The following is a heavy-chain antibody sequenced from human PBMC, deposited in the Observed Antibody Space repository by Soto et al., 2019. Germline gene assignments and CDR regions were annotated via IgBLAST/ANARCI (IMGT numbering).Heavy chain of an antibody. CDR1: GFTFSTAW. CDR2: IKSKTDGGTT. J-gene: IGHJ4*02. Sequence: GGSLRLSCAASGFTFSTAWMNWVRQAPGKGLEWVGRIKSKTDGGTTDYAAPVKGRFTISRDDSKNTLYLQMNSLKTEDTAVYYCFLYYYDSSGYYYFGYWGQGTLVTVSS. D-gene: IGHD3-22*01. CDR3: FLYYYDSSGYYYFGY. V-gene: IGHV3-15*07.